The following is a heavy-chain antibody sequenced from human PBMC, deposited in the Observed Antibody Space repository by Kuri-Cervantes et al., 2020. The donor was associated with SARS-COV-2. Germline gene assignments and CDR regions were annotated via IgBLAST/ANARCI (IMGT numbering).Heavy chain of an antibody. CDR1: GFTFSSYA. D-gene: IGHD3-22*01. Sequence: GESLKISCAAPGFTFSSYAMHWVRQAPGKGLEWVAVISYDGSNKYYADSVKGRFTISRDNSKNTLYLQMNSLRAEDTAVYYCASDLYDSSGYYFGTDYWGQGTLVTVSS. CDR3: ASDLYDSSGYYFGTDY. J-gene: IGHJ4*02. V-gene: IGHV3-30-3*01. CDR2: ISYDGSNK.